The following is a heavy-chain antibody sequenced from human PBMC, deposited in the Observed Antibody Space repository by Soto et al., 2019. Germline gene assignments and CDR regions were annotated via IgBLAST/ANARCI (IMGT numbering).Heavy chain of an antibody. CDR2: ISYDGSNK. J-gene: IGHJ4*02. CDR1: GFTFSSYA. V-gene: IGHV3-30-3*01. Sequence: QVQLVESGGGVVQPGRSLRLSCAASGFTFSSYAMHWVRQAPGKGLEWVAVISYDGSNKYYADFVKGRFTISRDNSKNTLYLQMNSLRAEDTAVYYCASWNYWGQGTLVTVSS. CDR3: ASWNY. D-gene: IGHD3-3*01.